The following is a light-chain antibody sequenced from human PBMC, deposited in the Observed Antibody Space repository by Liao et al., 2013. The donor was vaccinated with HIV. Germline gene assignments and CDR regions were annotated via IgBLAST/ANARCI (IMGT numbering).Light chain of an antibody. CDR2: QGT. CDR3: QAWDSRADVV. V-gene: IGLV3-1*01. CDR1: KLGDKY. J-gene: IGLJ2*01. Sequence: SYELNQPPSVSVSPGQTAIITCSGDKLGDKYTCWYQQRPGQPPVLVIYQGTKRPSGIPERFSGSYSGNTATVTISGTQVMDEADYFCQAWDSRADVVFGGGTKLTVL.